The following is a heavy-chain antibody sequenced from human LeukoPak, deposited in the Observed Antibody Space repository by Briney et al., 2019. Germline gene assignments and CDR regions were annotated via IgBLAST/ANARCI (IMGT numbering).Heavy chain of an antibody. Sequence: PGESLKISCKGSGCSFTSYWISWVRQMPGKGLEWMGRIDPSDSYTNYSPSSQGHVTISADKSISTAYLQWSSLKASDTAMYYCARMHCSSTSCYGYYYYGMDVWGQGTTVTVSS. CDR1: GCSFTSYW. CDR2: IDPSDSYT. J-gene: IGHJ6*02. D-gene: IGHD2-2*01. V-gene: IGHV5-10-1*01. CDR3: ARMHCSSTSCYGYYYYGMDV.